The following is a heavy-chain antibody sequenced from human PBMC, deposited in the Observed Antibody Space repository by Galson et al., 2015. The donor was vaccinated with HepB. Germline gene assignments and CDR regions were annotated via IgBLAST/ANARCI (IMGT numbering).Heavy chain of an antibody. J-gene: IGHJ4*02. Sequence: SVTVSCKASGYTFTGYYMHWVRQAPGQGLEWMGWINPNSGGTNYAQKFQGRVTMTRDTSISTAYMELSRLRSDDTAVYYCARVAIYNSGHFDYWGQGTLVTVSS. CDR1: GYTFTGYY. CDR3: ARVAIYNSGHFDY. V-gene: IGHV1-2*02. CDR2: INPNSGGT. D-gene: IGHD3-10*01.